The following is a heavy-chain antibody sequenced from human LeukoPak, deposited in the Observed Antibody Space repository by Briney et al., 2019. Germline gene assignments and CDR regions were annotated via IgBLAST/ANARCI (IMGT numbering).Heavy chain of an antibody. CDR2: INWNSDTK. J-gene: IGHJ6*02. CDR3: AKDTGGNGAYFYAMDV. CDR1: GFAFHNYA. V-gene: IGHV3-9*01. D-gene: IGHD4-23*01. Sequence: DRSLRLSCVGSGFAFHNYAMHWVRRPPGKGLEWVSAINWNSDTKAYADSVKGRFTISRDRARNSLYLQMDSLRPEDTALYYCAKDTGGNGAYFYAMDVWGQGTSVTVSS.